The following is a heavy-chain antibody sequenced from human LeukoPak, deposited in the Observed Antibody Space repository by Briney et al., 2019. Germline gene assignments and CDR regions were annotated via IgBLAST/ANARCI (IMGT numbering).Heavy chain of an antibody. V-gene: IGHV3-7*01. CDR1: GFTFSSYW. CDR3: ARSSSWYGVFDY. CDR2: IKQDGSEK. D-gene: IGHD6-13*01. Sequence: GGSLRLSCAASGFTFSSYWTSWVRQAPGKGLEWVANIKQDGSEKYYVDSVKGRFTISRDNAKNSLYLQMNSLRAEDTAVYYCARSSSWYGVFDYWGQGTLVTVSS. J-gene: IGHJ4*02.